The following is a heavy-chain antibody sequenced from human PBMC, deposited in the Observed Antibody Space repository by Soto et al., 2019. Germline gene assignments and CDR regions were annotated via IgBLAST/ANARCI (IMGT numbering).Heavy chain of an antibody. CDR3: ARDQGGYAARPEVVDY. V-gene: IGHV3-33*01. D-gene: IGHD5-12*01. CDR1: GFTFSSYG. J-gene: IGHJ4*02. CDR2: IWYDGSNK. Sequence: QVQLVESGGGVVQPGRSLRLSCAASGFTFSSYGMHWVRQAPGKGLEWVAVIWYDGSNKYYADSVKGRFTISRDNSKNTLYLQMNSLRAEDRAVYYGARDQGGYAARPEVVDYWGQGTLVTVSS.